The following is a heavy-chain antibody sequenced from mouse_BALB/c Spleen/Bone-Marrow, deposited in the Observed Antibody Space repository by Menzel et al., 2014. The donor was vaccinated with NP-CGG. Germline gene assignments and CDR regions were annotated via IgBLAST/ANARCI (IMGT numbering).Heavy chain of an antibody. CDR3: NAHITTVSY. CDR2: IDPENGDT. CDR1: GFNIKDYY. J-gene: IGHJ2*01. V-gene: IGHV14-4*02. Sequence: EVQLQESGAELVRSGASVKLSCTASGFNIKDYYMHWVKQRPEQGLEWIGWIDPENGDTEYVPKFQGKATMTADTSSNTAYLQLSSLTSEDTAVYYCNAHITTVSYWGQGTTLTVSS. D-gene: IGHD1-1*01.